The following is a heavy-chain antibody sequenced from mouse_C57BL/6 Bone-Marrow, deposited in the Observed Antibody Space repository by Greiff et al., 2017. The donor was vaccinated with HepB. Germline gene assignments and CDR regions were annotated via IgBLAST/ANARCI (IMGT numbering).Heavy chain of an antibody. CDR3: AREGSPWFAY. Sequence: QVHVKQPGAELVMPGASVKLSCKASGYTFTSYWMHWVKQRPGQGLEWIGEIDPSDSYTNYNQKFKGKSTLTVDKSSSTAYMQLSSLTSEDSAVYYCAREGSPWFAYWGQGTLVTVSA. CDR1: GYTFTSYW. J-gene: IGHJ3*01. V-gene: IGHV1-69*01. CDR2: IDPSDSYT.